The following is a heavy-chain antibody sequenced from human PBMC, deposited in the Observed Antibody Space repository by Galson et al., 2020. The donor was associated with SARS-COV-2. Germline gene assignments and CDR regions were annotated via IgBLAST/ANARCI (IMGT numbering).Heavy chain of an antibody. V-gene: IGHV3-15*01. J-gene: IGHJ4*02. D-gene: IGHD1-26*01. Sequence: GGSLRLSCAASGFTFSNAWMSWVRQAPGKGLEWVGRITSKTDGGTTDYAAPVKGRFTISRDDSKNTLYLQMNSLKTEDTAVYYGTTVRTTPVGATYFDYWGQGTLVTVSS. CDR3: TTVRTTPVGATYFDY. CDR1: GFTFSNAW. CDR2: ITSKTDGGTT.